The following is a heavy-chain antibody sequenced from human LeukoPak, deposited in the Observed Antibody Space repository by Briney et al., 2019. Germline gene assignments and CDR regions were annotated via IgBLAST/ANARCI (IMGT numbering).Heavy chain of an antibody. V-gene: IGHV3-48*01. Sequence: GGSLRLSCAASGFTFSSYSMNWVRQAPGKGLEWVSSISSSSSTMYYADSVKGRFTISRDNAKNSLYLQMNSLRAKDTAVYYCARDRGRDGYNFDYWGQGTLVTVSS. D-gene: IGHD5-24*01. J-gene: IGHJ4*02. CDR3: ARDRGRDGYNFDY. CDR1: GFTFSSYS. CDR2: ISSSSSTM.